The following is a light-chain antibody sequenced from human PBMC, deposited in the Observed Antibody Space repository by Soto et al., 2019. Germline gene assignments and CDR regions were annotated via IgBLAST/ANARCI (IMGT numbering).Light chain of an antibody. J-gene: IGKJ5*01. CDR3: QHYGRSPPIT. Sequence: EVVLTQSPGTLSLSPGERATLSCRASQSVSSSYVVWYQQKPGQAPSLLIYGASSRATGIPDRFSGSASGTDFTPTISRLEPKDFAVYYCQHYGRSPPITFGQGTRLEIK. CDR1: QSVSSSY. V-gene: IGKV3-20*01. CDR2: GAS.